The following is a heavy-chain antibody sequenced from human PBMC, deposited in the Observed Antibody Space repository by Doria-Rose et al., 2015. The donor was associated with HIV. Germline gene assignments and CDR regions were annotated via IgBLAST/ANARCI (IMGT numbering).Heavy chain of an antibody. CDR3: ARSGGRITDY. CDR1: GGSFNAYY. CDR2: INHLEDT. Sequence: QVQLQQWDAGLLKPSATLSLTCAVYGGSFNAYYWTWIRQPPGRGLEWIGEINHLEDTSYNPSLNNRVTISIDTSKNQFSLNLTSVTAADTAVYYWARSGGRITDYWGQGTMVTVAS. V-gene: IGHV4-34*01. J-gene: IGHJ4*02.